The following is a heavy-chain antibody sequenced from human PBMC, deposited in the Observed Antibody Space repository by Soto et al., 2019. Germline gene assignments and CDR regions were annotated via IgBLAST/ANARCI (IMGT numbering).Heavy chain of an antibody. Sequence: EVQLLESGGGLVQPGGSLRLSCAASRFTFSGYSMSWFRQAPGKGLEWVSGVSGSGGSTYYADSVKGRITVSRDNSESTLFLQMNSLRAEDTALYYCAKSYGDTWKHYYFDYWGQGTLVTVSS. CDR1: RFTFSGYS. CDR2: VSGSGGST. V-gene: IGHV3-23*01. J-gene: IGHJ4*02. D-gene: IGHD3-3*02. CDR3: AKSYGDTWKHYYFDY.